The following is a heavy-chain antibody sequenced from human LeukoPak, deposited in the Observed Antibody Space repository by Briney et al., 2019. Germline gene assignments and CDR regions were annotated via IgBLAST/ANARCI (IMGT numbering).Heavy chain of an antibody. V-gene: IGHV1-69*05. D-gene: IGHD3-10*01. Sequence: SVKVSCKASGGTFISYAISWVRQAPGQGLEWMGRIIPIFGTANYAQKFQGRVTITTDESTSTAYMELSSLRSEDTAVYYCARDVRVRGVIITGDNWFDPWGQGTLVTVSS. J-gene: IGHJ5*02. CDR3: ARDVRVRGVIITGDNWFDP. CDR1: GGTFISYA. CDR2: IIPIFGTA.